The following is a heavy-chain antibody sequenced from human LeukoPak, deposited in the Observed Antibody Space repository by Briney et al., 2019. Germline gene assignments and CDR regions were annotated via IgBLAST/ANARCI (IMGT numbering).Heavy chain of an antibody. CDR3: ARPYYYDSSGYYYTYYFDY. V-gene: IGHV1-2*02. J-gene: IGHJ4*02. CDR2: INPNGGGT. Sequence: GASVKVSCKASGYTFTGYYMHWVRQAPGQGLEWMGWINPNGGGTNYAQKFQGRVTMTRDTSISTAYMELSRLRSDDTAVYYCARPYYYDSSGYYYTYYFDYWGQGTLVTVSS. D-gene: IGHD3-22*01. CDR1: GYTFTGYY.